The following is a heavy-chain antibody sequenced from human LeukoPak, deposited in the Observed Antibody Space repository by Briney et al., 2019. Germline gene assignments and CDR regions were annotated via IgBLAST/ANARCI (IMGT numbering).Heavy chain of an antibody. V-gene: IGHV3-53*05. CDR1: GFTVSSNY. CDR3: AKDSRSSVFDP. CDR2: IYSGGST. J-gene: IGHJ5*02. D-gene: IGHD1-26*01. Sequence: GGSLRLSCAASGFTVSSNYMSWVRQAPGKGLEWVSVIYSGGSTYYADSVKGRFTISRDNSKNTLYLQMNSLRAEDTAVYYCAKDSRSSVFDPWGQGTLVTVSS.